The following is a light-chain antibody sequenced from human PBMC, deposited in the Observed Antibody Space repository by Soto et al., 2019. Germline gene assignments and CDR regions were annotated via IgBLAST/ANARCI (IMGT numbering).Light chain of an antibody. J-gene: IGKJ1*01. Sequence: DIQMTQSPSTLSASVGDRVTITVLASQSASTFLAWYQQKPGQAPKLLIYDASTLQSGVPSRFSASGSGTEFALTISGLQPDDFAVYYCQQYNRYAVTFGQGTKVDIK. CDR3: QQYNRYAVT. CDR2: DAS. CDR1: QSASTF. V-gene: IGKV1-5*01.